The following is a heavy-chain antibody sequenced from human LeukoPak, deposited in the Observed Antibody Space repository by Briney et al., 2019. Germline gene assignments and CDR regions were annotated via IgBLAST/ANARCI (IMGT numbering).Heavy chain of an antibody. D-gene: IGHD6-13*01. CDR3: ARVGSGHSSSWYSLDY. CDR1: GDSITSYF. CDR2: IFYSGIT. J-gene: IGHJ4*02. V-gene: IGHV4-59*01. Sequence: PSETLSLTCTVSGDSITSYFWSWIRQPPGKGLEWVGYIFYSGITNYNPSLKSRVTISVDTSKNQFSLKLSSVTAADTAVYYCARVGSGHSSSWYSLDYWGQGTLVTVSS.